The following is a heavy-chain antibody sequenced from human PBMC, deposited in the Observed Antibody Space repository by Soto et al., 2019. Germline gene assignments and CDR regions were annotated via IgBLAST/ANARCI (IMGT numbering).Heavy chain of an antibody. Sequence: QVQLVESGGGVVQPGRSLRLSCAASGFTFSSYGIHWVRQAPGKGLEWVAVIWYDGSNKFYADSVKGRFTISRDNSKNTLYLQMDSLRAEDTAVYYCARGYGSSSGIFDYWGQGSLVTVSS. CDR2: IWYDGSNK. J-gene: IGHJ4*02. CDR1: GFTFSSYG. CDR3: ARGYGSSSGIFDY. V-gene: IGHV3-33*01. D-gene: IGHD6-6*01.